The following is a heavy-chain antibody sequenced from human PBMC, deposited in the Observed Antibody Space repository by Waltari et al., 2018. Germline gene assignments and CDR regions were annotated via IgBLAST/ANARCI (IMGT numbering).Heavy chain of an antibody. V-gene: IGHV5-51*01. J-gene: IGHJ4*02. Sequence: EVQLVQSGAEVKKPGESLKISCTGSGYRFTSSWIGWGRRRPGKGLEWMGIIYPGDSDTRYSPSFQGQVTISADKSISTAYLQWSSLKASDTAMYYCARGYYDFWSGQDYWGQGTLVTVSS. CDR3: ARGYYDFWSGQDY. D-gene: IGHD3-3*01. CDR1: GYRFTSSW. CDR2: IYPGDSDT.